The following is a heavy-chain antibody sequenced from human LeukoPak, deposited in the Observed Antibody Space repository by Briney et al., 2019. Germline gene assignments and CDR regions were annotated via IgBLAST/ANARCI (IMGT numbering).Heavy chain of an antibody. CDR2: IYSSGYT. J-gene: IGHJ5*02. Sequence: SETLSLTCTVSGGSISSYYWSWMRQPPGQGLECIAYIYSSGYTNYSPSLKSRVTISVDTSKNQFSLKVTSVTAADTAVYYCAKRQGPNSGSYDYFDPWGQGTLVTVSS. D-gene: IGHD1-26*01. CDR3: AKRQGPNSGSYDYFDP. CDR1: GGSISSYY. V-gene: IGHV4-4*09.